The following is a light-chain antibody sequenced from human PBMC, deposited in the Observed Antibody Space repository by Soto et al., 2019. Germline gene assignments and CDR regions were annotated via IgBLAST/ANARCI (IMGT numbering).Light chain of an antibody. CDR1: QSVSSY. CDR3: QQRSNWPRV. CDR2: DAS. J-gene: IGKJ5*01. Sequence: EIVLTQSPATLSLSPGERATLSCRASQSVSSYLAWYQQKPRQAPRLLIYDASNRATGIPARFSGSGSGKDFTLTSSSLEPEDFAVYYCQQRSNWPRVFGRGTRLEIK. V-gene: IGKV3-11*01.